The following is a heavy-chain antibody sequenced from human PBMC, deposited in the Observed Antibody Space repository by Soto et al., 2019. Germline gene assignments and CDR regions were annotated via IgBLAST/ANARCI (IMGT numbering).Heavy chain of an antibody. J-gene: IGHJ3*02. CDR1: GFTFDDYG. Sequence: AGGSLRLSCAASGFTFDDYGMSWVRQAPGKGLEWVSGINWNGGSTGYADSVKGRFTISRDNAKNSLYLQMNSLRAEGTALYYCARDSGYYDSSGPSSCALDIWGQGTMVTFSS. V-gene: IGHV3-20*04. CDR3: ARDSGYYDSSGPSSCALDI. D-gene: IGHD3-22*01. CDR2: INWNGGST.